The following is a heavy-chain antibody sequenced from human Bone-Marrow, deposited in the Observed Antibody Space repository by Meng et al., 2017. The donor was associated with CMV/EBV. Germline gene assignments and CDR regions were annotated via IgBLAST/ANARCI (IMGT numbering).Heavy chain of an antibody. J-gene: IGHJ6*01. D-gene: IGHD3-3*01. CDR1: GYTFTLFD. V-gene: IGHV1-2*02. Sequence: ASVKVSCKASGYTFTLFDIHWVRQAPGQGLEWLGWINPNTDGTNYAQRFQGRVAMTRDTSISTAYMELSRLRSDDTAVYYCARGPRDYYDFWSGYSNPYYYYYGMDVWGQGTTVTVSS. CDR3: ARGPRDYYDFWSGYSNPYYYYYGMDV. CDR2: INPNTDGT.